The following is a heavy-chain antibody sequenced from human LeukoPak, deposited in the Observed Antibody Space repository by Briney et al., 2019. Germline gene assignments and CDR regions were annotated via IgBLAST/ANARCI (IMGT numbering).Heavy chain of an antibody. D-gene: IGHD4-11*01. Sequence: SETLSLTCTVSGGSISSYDWSWIRQPAGKGLEWIGRIYTNGSTNDNPSLKSRVTMSVDKSKHQFSLPLSSVTAADTAVYYCARDLAVNTPQALYSYYYLAVWGKGPTVTVSS. CDR1: GGSISSYD. CDR2: IYTNGST. J-gene: IGHJ6*03. CDR3: ARDLAVNTPQALYSYYYLAV. V-gene: IGHV4-4*07.